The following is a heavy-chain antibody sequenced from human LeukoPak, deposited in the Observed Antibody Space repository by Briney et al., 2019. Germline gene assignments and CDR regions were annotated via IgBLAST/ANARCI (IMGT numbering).Heavy chain of an antibody. CDR1: GFTFTGYY. CDR3: ARGLSGPYYYYYMDV. V-gene: IGHV1-2*02. Sequence: ASVKVSCKAPGFTFTGYYIHWGRQAPGQGLEWMGWINPNNGDTNYAQKFQGRVTMTRDTSISTAYMELSRLRSDDTAVYYCARGLSGPYYYYYMDVWGKGTSVTVSS. J-gene: IGHJ6*03. D-gene: IGHD2-15*01. CDR2: INPNNGDT.